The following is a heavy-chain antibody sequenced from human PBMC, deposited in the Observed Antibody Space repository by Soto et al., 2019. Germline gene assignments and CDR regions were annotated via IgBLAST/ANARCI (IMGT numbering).Heavy chain of an antibody. J-gene: IGHJ4*02. CDR2: ISGYTGNT. D-gene: IGHD1-1*01. Sequence: QVQLVQSGAEVKRPGASVKVSCKASGYTFTSYGINWVRQAPGQGLEWMGWISGYTGNTNYAQKLQGRVTMTTDKSXXTAYMELRSLISDDTAMYYCAKGTGTTSEASLFDYWGQGTLVTVSS. CDR3: AKGTGTTSEASLFDY. CDR1: GYTFTSYG. V-gene: IGHV1-18*01.